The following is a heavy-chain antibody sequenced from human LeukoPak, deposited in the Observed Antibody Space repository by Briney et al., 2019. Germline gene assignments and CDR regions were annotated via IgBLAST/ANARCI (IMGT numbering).Heavy chain of an antibody. J-gene: IGHJ6*02. V-gene: IGHV1-46*01. CDR3: ARVPAHYYGMDV. D-gene: IGHD2-2*01. CDR1: GYTFTSYY. CDR2: INPSGGST. Sequence: ASVKVSCKASGYTFTSYYTHWVRQAPGQGLEWMGIINPSGGSTSYAQKFQGRVTMTRDTSTSTVYMELSSLRSEDTAVYYCARVPAHYYGMDVWGQGTTVTVSS.